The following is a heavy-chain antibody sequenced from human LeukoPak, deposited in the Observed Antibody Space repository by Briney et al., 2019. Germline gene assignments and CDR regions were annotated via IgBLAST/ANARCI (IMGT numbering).Heavy chain of an antibody. V-gene: IGHV1-2*06. Sequence: GASVKVSCKASGYTFTGYYMHWVRQAPGQGLEWMGRINPNSGGTNYAQKFQGRVTMTRDTSISTAYMELSRLRSDDTAVYYCARVDGKYSYYPDYWGQGTLVTVSS. CDR2: INPNSGGT. CDR1: GYTFTGYY. D-gene: IGHD5-18*01. CDR3: ARVDGKYSYYPDY. J-gene: IGHJ4*02.